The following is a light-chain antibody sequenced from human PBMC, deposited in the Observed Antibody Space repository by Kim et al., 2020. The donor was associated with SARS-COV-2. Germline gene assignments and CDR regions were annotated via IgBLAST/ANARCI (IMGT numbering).Light chain of an antibody. CDR2: YDS. CDR1: NIGSKS. V-gene: IGLV3-21*04. CDR3: QVWDSSSDHPV. J-gene: IGLJ3*02. Sequence: PGKTARITCGGNNIGSKSVHWYQQKPGQAPVLVIYYDSDRPAGIPERFSGSNSGNTATLTISRVEAGDEADYYCQVWDSSSDHPVFGGGTQLTVL.